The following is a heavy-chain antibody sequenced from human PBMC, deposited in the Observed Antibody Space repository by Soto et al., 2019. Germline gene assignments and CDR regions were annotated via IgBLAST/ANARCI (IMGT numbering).Heavy chain of an antibody. CDR1: GFTFMSYS. V-gene: IGHV3-48*04. CDR2: IDSGSRTM. J-gene: IGHJ4*02. Sequence: PGGSLRLSCVVSGFTFMSYSMNWVRQAPGKGLEWISCIDSGSRTMDYAESVKGRFTISRDNAKNTLYLQLNSLRAEDTAVYYCARNRDGVDYWGQGTLVTVSS. CDR3: ARNRDGVDY.